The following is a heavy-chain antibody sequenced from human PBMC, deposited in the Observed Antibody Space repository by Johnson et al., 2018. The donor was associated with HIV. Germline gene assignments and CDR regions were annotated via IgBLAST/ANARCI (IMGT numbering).Heavy chain of an antibody. CDR3: AKDIAFGGVIVVAFDI. J-gene: IGHJ3*02. D-gene: IGHD3-16*02. CDR2: ISWNSGSI. Sequence: VQLVESGGGLVQPGSSLRLSCAASGFTFDDYAMHWVRQAPGKGLEWVSGISWNSGSIGYADSVKGRFTISRDNAKNSLYLQMNSLRAEDTALYYCAKDIAFGGVIVVAFDIWGQGTMVTVSS. V-gene: IGHV3-9*01. CDR1: GFTFDDYA.